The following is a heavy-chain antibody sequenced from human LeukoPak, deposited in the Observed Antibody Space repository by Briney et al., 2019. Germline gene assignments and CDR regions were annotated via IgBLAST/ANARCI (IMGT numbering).Heavy chain of an antibody. J-gene: IGHJ4*02. CDR2: IYSGGST. CDR1: GFTVSFNY. D-gene: IGHD1-26*01. CDR3: ARIVGASRTEY. V-gene: IGHV3-66*01. Sequence: PGGSLRLSCAASGFTVSFNYMRWVRQAPGKGLEWVSVIYSGGSTDYADSVKGRFTISRDKSKNTLYLQMNSLRAGDTAVYYCARIVGASRTEYWSQGTLVIVSS.